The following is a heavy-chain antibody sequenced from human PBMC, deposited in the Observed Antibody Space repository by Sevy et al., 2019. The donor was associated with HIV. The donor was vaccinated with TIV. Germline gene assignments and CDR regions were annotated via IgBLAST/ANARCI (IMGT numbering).Heavy chain of an antibody. D-gene: IGHD3-16*02. V-gene: IGHV3-15*01. CDR2: IKSKTDGGTT. Sequence: GGSLRLSCAASGFTFSNAWMSWVRQAPGKGLEWVGRIKSKTDGGTTDYAAPVKGRFTISRDDSKNTLYLQMNGLKTEDTAVYYCTTYYDYVWGSYRPLDYYYGMDVWGQGTTVTVSS. CDR1: GFTFSNAW. CDR3: TTYYDYVWGSYRPLDYYYGMDV. J-gene: IGHJ6*02.